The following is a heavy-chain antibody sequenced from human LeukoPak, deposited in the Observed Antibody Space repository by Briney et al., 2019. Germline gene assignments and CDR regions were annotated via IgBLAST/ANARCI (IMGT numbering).Heavy chain of an antibody. CDR1: GFTFSSYS. CDR3: AKRGCDTTSCSYYFDY. V-gene: IGHV3-23*01. D-gene: IGHD2-2*01. J-gene: IGHJ4*02. CDR2: IGSGGSGGT. Sequence: GGSLRLSCAASGFTFSSYSMSWVRQVPGKGLEWVSVIGSGGSGGTSYADSVRGRFTMSRDNSKNTLFLQMNSLRAEDTAVYYCAKRGCDTTSCSYYFDYWGRGTLVTVSS.